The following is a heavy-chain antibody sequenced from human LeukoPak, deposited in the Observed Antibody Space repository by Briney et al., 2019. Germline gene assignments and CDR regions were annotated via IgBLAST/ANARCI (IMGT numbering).Heavy chain of an antibody. J-gene: IGHJ4*02. CDR1: GFTLSTNA. V-gene: IGHV3-23*01. CDR2: ISGSGAST. CDR3: AKDVGKWESLHFFDY. Sequence: GGSLRLSCLTSGFTLSTNAMSWVRQAPGKGLEWISGISGSGASTYYADSVKGRFTISRNDSRNTLYLQMNSLRGDDTAVYYCAKDVGKWESLHFFDYWGQGTLVTVSS. D-gene: IGHD1-26*01.